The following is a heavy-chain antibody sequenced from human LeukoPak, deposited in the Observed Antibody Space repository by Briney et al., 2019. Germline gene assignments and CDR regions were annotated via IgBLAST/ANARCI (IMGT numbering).Heavy chain of an antibody. CDR3: TTVFHDSSGYWHY. D-gene: IGHD3-22*01. V-gene: IGHV3-15*07. Sequence: GGSLRLSCAASGFTFSNAWMNWVRQAPGKGLEWVGRIKSKTDGGTTDYAAPVKGRFTVSRDESKNTLYLQMNSLKTEDTAVYYCTTVFHDSSGYWHYWGQGTLVTVSS. J-gene: IGHJ4*02. CDR1: GFTFSNAW. CDR2: IKSKTDGGTT.